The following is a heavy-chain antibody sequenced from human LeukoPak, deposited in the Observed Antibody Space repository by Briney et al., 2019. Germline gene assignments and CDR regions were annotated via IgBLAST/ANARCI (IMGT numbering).Heavy chain of an antibody. CDR1: GFTFTSSV. V-gene: IGHV1-58*01. D-gene: IGHD2-15*01. Sequence: GTSVKVSCKASGFTFTSSVVQWVRQARGQLLEWIGWIVVGSGNTNYAQKFQERVTITRDMSTSTAYMELSSLRSEDTAVYYCAAGYCSGGNCYPYYYYGMDVWGQGTTVTVSS. CDR3: AAGYCSGGNCYPYYYYGMDV. CDR2: IVVGSGNT. J-gene: IGHJ6*02.